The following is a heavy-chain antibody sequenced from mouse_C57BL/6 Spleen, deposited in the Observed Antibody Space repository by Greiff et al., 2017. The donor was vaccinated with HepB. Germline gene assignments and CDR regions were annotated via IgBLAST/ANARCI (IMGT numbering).Heavy chain of an antibody. Sequence: EVQLQESGPELVKPGASVKISCKASGYSFTGYYMNWVKQSPEKSLEWIGEINPSTGGTTYNQKFKAKATLTVDKSSSTAYMQLKSLTSEDSAVYYCARSGYGTSYDAMDDWGQRPSVTVSS. J-gene: IGHJ4*01. D-gene: IGHD1-1*01. V-gene: IGHV1-42*01. CDR1: GYSFTGYY. CDR2: INPSTGGT. CDR3: ARSGYGTSYDAMDD.